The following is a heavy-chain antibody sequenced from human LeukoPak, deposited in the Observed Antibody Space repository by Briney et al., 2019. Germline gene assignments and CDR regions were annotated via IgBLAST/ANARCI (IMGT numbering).Heavy chain of an antibody. D-gene: IGHD5-12*01. CDR1: GFTFSSYG. Sequence: PGGSLRLSCAASGFTFSSYGMHWVRQAPGKGLEWVSYISSSSSTIYYADSVKGRFTISRDNAKNSLYLQMNSLRAEDTAVYYCARDQSGYEPPFDYWGQGTLVTVSS. CDR3: ARDQSGYEPPFDY. CDR2: ISSSSSTI. J-gene: IGHJ4*02. V-gene: IGHV3-48*04.